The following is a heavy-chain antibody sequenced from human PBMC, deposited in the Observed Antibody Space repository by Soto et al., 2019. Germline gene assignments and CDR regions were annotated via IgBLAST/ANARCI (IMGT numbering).Heavy chain of an antibody. J-gene: IGHJ5*02. CDR3: ARDPWVPPGAPSYWFDP. CDR1: GDTFTNHY. Sequence: GASVKLSCEASGDTFTNHYIHWVRQAPRQGLEWMGIINPSGGTTSYAQKFQGRVTMTRDTSTSTVYMEVSSLRSEDTAVYYCARDPWVPPGAPSYWFDPWGQGTLVTVSS. D-gene: IGHD2-2*01. V-gene: IGHV1-46*03. CDR2: INPSGGTT.